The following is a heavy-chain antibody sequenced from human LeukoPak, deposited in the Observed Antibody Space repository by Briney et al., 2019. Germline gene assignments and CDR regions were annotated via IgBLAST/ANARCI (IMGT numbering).Heavy chain of an antibody. CDR1: GFTFTSSA. CDR2: IVVGSGNT. CDR3: ARVDHCSSTSCLDAFDT. J-gene: IGHJ3*02. D-gene: IGHD2-2*01. V-gene: IGHV1-58*01. Sequence: GASVKVSCKASGFTFTSSAVQWVRQARGQRLEWIGWIVVGSGNTNYAQKFQGRVTITADESTSTAYMELSSLRSEDTAVYYCARVDHCSSTSCLDAFDTWGQGTMVTVSS.